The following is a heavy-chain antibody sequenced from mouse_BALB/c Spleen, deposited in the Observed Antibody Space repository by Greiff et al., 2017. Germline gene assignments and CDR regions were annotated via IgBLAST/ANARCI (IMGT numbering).Heavy chain of an antibody. Sequence: EVQLQESGGGLVKPGGSLKLSCAASGFTFSSYAMSWVRQTPEKRLEWVATISSGGSYTYYPDSVKGRFTISRDNAKNTLYLQMSSLRSEDTAMYYCARGYYGSSYDYWGQGTTLTVSS. J-gene: IGHJ2*01. V-gene: IGHV5-9-3*01. D-gene: IGHD1-1*01. CDR1: GFTFSSYA. CDR3: ARGYYGSSYDY. CDR2: ISSGGSYT.